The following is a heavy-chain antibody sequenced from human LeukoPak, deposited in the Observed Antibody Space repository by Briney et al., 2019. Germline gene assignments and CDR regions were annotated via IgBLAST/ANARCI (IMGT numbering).Heavy chain of an antibody. CDR1: GFGVHTFA. D-gene: IGHD5-24*01. CDR3: AKDRSADGWPTFEY. CDR2: ITKYDGRL. V-gene: IGHV3-23*01. J-gene: IGHJ4*02. Sequence: GGSLRLSCAVSGFGVHTFAMSWVRLAPGKGLEWLASITKYDGRLYYADSVRGRFTISRDTSQNELYLQMSSLTVDDSAIYYCAKDRSADGWPTFEYWGRGTLVSVSS.